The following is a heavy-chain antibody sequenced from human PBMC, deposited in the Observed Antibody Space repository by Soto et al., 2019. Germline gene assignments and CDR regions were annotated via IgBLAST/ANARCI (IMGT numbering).Heavy chain of an antibody. CDR1: GFTFSSYS. J-gene: IGHJ4*03. CDR2: ISSSSSYI. Sequence: GGSLRLSCAASGFTFSSYSMNWVRQAPGKGLEWVSSISSSSSYIYYADSVKGRFNIPRDNAKISLYLQMNSLRAEDTAVYYCARDLLFGVGGTTRGFDYWGHGTLVTVSS. V-gene: IGHV3-21*01. D-gene: IGHD1-7*01. CDR3: ARDLLFGVGGTTRGFDY.